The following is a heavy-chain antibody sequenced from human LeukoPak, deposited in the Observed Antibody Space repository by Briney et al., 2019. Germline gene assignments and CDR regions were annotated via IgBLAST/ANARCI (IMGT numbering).Heavy chain of an antibody. D-gene: IGHD2-8*01. Sequence: SETLSLTCTVSGGSISSGSYYWSWIRQPAGKGLEWIGRIYTSGSTNYNPSLKSRVTISVDTSKNQFSLKLSSVTAADTAVYYCARAGYCTNGVCYYYYYMDVWGKGTTVTVSS. CDR3: ARAGYCTNGVCYYYYYMDV. CDR2: IYTSGST. V-gene: IGHV4-61*02. CDR1: GGSISSGSYY. J-gene: IGHJ6*03.